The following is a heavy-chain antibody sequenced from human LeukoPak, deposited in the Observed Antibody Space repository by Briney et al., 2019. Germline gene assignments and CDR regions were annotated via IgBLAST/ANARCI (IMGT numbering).Heavy chain of an antibody. CDR2: INHSGST. D-gene: IGHD6-19*01. Sequence: SETLSLTCAVYGGSFSGYYWSWIRQPPGKGLEWIGEINHSGSTNYNPSLKSRVTISVDTSKNKFSLKLSSVTAADTAVYYRARQRSSVAGPWEHFDYWGQGTLVTVSS. CDR3: ARQRSSVAGPWEHFDY. J-gene: IGHJ4*02. CDR1: GGSFSGYY. V-gene: IGHV4-34*01.